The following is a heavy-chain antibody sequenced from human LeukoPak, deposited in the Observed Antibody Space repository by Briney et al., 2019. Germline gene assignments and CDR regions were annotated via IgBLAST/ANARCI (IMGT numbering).Heavy chain of an antibody. D-gene: IGHD2-21*02. V-gene: IGHV4-39*07. CDR3: ASGYCGGACQLGGVDM. J-gene: IGHJ3*02. Sequence: SETLSLTCTVSGGSISSGSYYWSWIRQPPGKGLEWIGEINHSGSTNYNPSLKSRVTISVDTSKNQFSLKLSSVTAADTAVYYCASGYCGGACQLGGVDMWGQGTMVTVSS. CDR2: INHSGST. CDR1: GGSISSGSYY.